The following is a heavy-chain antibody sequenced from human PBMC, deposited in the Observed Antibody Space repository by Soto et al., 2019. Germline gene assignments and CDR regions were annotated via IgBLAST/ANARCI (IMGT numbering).Heavy chain of an antibody. CDR1: GYTFSGHW. V-gene: IGHV5-10-1*01. D-gene: IGHD3-22*01. CDR3: ARQDYYDSSGIPWALLY. Sequence: PGESLKISCKTSGYTFSGHWISWVRQVPGRGLQWMGNIDPSDSYINYNPSLKSRVTISVDTSKNQFSLKLSSVTAADTAVYYCARQDYYDSSGIPWALLYWGQGTLVTVSS. J-gene: IGHJ4*02. CDR2: IDPSDSYI.